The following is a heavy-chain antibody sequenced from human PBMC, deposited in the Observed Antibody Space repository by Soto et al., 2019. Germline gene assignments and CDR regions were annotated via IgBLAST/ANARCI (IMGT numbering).Heavy chain of an antibody. Sequence: SETLSPTCTVSGASMTDHYCSWIRQPPGKGLEYIGYIFYTGNTNYNSSFKSRVTMSIDMSRNQISLNLNSVTAADTAVYYCARSGHTFGGVVWGQGILGTVSS. D-gene: IGHD3-16*01. CDR2: IFYTGNT. J-gene: IGHJ4*02. CDR3: ARSGHTFGGVV. V-gene: IGHV4-59*11. CDR1: GASMTDHY.